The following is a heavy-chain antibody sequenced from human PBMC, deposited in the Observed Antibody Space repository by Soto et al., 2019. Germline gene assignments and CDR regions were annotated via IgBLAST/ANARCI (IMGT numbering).Heavy chain of an antibody. Sequence: PGGSLRLSCAASGLTFSNAWMSWVRQAPGKGLEWVGRIKSKTDGGTTDYAAPVKGRFTISRDDSKNTLYLQMNSLKTEDTAVYYCTTDSLWYDFWSGYYPNDAFDIWGQGTMVTVSS. J-gene: IGHJ3*02. V-gene: IGHV3-15*01. CDR2: IKSKTDGGTT. CDR1: GLTFSNAW. CDR3: TTDSLWYDFWSGYYPNDAFDI. D-gene: IGHD3-3*01.